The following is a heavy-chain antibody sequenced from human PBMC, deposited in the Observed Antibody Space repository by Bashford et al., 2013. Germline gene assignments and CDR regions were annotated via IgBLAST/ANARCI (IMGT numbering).Heavy chain of an antibody. Sequence: SETLSLTCTVSGGSISSSSYYWGWIRQPPGKGLEWIGSIYYSGSTYYNPSLKSRVSISVDTSKNQFSLKLSSVTAADTAVYYCARGHLSSSKRPPSNWFDPWGQGTLVTVSS. CDR3: ARGHLSSSKRPPSNWFDP. CDR1: GGSISSSSYY. J-gene: IGHJ5*02. CDR2: IYYSGST. V-gene: IGHV4-39*01. D-gene: IGHD6-13*01.